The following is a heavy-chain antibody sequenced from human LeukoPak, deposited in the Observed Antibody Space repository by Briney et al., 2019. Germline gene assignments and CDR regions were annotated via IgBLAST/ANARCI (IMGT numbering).Heavy chain of an antibody. CDR1: GFTFSSYW. V-gene: IGHV3-7*01. CDR2: IKPDGSQI. CDR3: ARDLNWETY. Sequence: GGSLRLSCAASGFTFSSYWMTWVRQAPGKGLEWVANIKPDGSQIYYVDPVKGRFTISRDNAKNSLYLQMNSLRAEDTAVYYWARDLNWETYWGQGTLVSVSS. J-gene: IGHJ4*02. D-gene: IGHD7-27*01.